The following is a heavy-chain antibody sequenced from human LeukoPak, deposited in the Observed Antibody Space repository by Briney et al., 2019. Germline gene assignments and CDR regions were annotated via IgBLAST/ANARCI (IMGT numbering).Heavy chain of an antibody. Sequence: GGSLRLSCAASRFTFSSYGMHWVRQAPGKGLEWVANIKQDGSEKYYVDSVKGRFTISRDNAKNSLYLQMNSLRAEDTAVYYCARVPFDYGDYVFDYWGQGTLVTVSS. CDR1: RFTFSSYG. V-gene: IGHV3-7*01. D-gene: IGHD4-17*01. J-gene: IGHJ4*02. CDR2: IKQDGSEK. CDR3: ARVPFDYGDYVFDY.